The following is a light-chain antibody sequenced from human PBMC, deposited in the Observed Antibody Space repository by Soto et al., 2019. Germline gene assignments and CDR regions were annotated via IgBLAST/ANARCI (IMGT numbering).Light chain of an antibody. CDR1: SSDVGSYNL. Sequence: QSALTQTASVSASPGQSITISCSGNSSDVGSYNLVSWYQHYPGKAPKLIIYEGSRRPSGVSDRFSASKSGNTASLTISGLQAEDEADYYCCSYATSRTVVFGGGTKLTVL. CDR3: CSYATSRTVV. CDR2: EGS. J-gene: IGLJ3*02. V-gene: IGLV2-23*01.